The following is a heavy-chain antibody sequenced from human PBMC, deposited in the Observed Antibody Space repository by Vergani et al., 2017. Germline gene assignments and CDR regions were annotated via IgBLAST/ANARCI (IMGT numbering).Heavy chain of an antibody. D-gene: IGHD6-19*01. CDR3: ARHPTVQWLLILGWIDP. CDR1: GASIRSSNYY. CDR2: IYYSGRT. Sequence: QLQLQESGPGLVKPSATLSLTCSVSGASIRSSNYYWGWIRQPPGKGLEWIASIYYSGRTYYNPSLKSRVTIYVDTSKKQFSLKLRSVTAADTAVYFSARHPTVQWLLILGWIDPWGQGILVTVSS. J-gene: IGHJ5*02. V-gene: IGHV4-39*01.